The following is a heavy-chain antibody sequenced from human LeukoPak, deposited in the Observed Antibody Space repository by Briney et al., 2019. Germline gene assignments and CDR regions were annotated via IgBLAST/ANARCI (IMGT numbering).Heavy chain of an antibody. CDR3: ARDMDSNRLDY. CDR2: ISNFDAKT. D-gene: IGHD4-11*01. Sequence: GASVKVSCKASGYTFTSFGITWVRQAPGQGLEWIGWISNFDAKTNYAQKFDGRVTMTTDSSTSTAYLELIRLKSDETAVYYCARDMDSNRLDYWGQGTLVTVSS. CDR1: GYTFTSFG. V-gene: IGHV1-18*04. J-gene: IGHJ4*02.